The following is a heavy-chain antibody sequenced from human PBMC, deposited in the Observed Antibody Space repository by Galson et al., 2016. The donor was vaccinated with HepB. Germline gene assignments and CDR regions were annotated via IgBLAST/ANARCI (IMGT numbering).Heavy chain of an antibody. J-gene: IGHJ6*02. CDR1: GYTFTAYY. D-gene: IGHD1-14*01. Sequence: SVKVSCKASGYTFTAYYIHWVRQVPGQGLEWMGRINPNRGATLYAQQFQGRVTVTRDSSITTVYMELSSLTSDDTALYYCARYPEKFKVNHYYYYKMDVWGQGTTVTV. CDR2: INPNRGAT. CDR3: ARYPEKFKVNHYYYYKMDV. V-gene: IGHV1-2*06.